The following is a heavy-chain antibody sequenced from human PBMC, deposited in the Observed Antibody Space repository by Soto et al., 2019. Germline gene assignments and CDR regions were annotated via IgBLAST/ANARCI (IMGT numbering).Heavy chain of an antibody. CDR2: IYYSGST. CDR3: ARVKPLEYQVWCGSPPPLYYMDG. V-gene: IGHV4-59*01. D-gene: IGHD3-3*01. J-gene: IGHJ6*03. Sequence: SETLSLTCTVSGGSIGSYYWSWIRQPPGKGLEWIGYIYYSGSTNYNPSLKSRVTISVDTSKNQFSLKLSSVTAADTAVYYCARVKPLEYQVWCGSPPPLYYMDGWGKGTTVTVSS. CDR1: GGSIGSYY.